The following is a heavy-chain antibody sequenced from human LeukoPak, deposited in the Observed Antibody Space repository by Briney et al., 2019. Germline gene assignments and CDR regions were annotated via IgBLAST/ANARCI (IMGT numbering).Heavy chain of an antibody. Sequence: GASVKVSCKTSGYTFIGYYMHWVRQAPGQGLEWMGWINPKNGGANYAPSFQGRVTMTRDRSISTVYMELTRLTSDDTAVLYCARASFWESPINWFDPWGQGTLVTVSS. J-gene: IGHJ5*02. D-gene: IGHD3-16*01. CDR3: ARASFWESPINWFDP. V-gene: IGHV1-2*07. CDR1: GYTFIGYY. CDR2: INPKNGGA.